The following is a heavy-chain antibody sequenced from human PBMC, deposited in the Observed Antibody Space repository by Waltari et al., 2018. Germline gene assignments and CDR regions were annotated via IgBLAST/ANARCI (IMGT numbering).Heavy chain of an antibody. Sequence: QVQLQEAGPGLVKPSETLSLTCTVSGASVRTGASYWTWIRQPPGKGLEWIGYIYYTGTAYYNPSLKSRVTISVDTSKNQFSLKLSSVTTADTAVYYCASLRIVAAPYHYFDYWGHGTRVSVSS. CDR1: GASVRTGASY. J-gene: IGHJ4*01. D-gene: IGHD1-26*01. V-gene: IGHV4-61*08. CDR2: IYYTGTA. CDR3: ASLRIVAAPYHYFDY.